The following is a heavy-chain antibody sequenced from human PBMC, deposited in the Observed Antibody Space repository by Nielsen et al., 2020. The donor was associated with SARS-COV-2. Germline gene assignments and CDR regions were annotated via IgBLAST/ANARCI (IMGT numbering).Heavy chain of an antibody. Sequence: SETLSLTCAVSGDSVSSHDWWTWVRQSPGKGLEWFGEVSHSGSTNYNPSLKSRVTLSMDKSKNQFSLRLTSVSAADTAVYFCARGDLVVVPSPLLGLGPIFYYFCLDVWGKGTTVIVSS. CDR1: GDSVSSHDW. CDR2: VSHSGST. J-gene: IGHJ6*03. D-gene: IGHD2-2*02. CDR3: ARGDLVVVPSPLLGLGPIFYYFCLDV. V-gene: IGHV4-4*02.